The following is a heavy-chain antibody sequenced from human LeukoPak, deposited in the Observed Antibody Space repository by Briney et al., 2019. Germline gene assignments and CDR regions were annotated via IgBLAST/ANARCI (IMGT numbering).Heavy chain of an antibody. J-gene: IGHJ6*03. Sequence: SETLSLTCTVSGGSVSSSSYYWGWIRQPPGKGLEWIGSIYYSGSTYYNPSLKSRVTISVDTSKNQFSLKLSSVTAADTAVYYCARDLRGYDYYYYMDVWGKGTTVTISS. CDR2: IYYSGST. CDR1: GGSVSSSSYY. V-gene: IGHV4-39*07. CDR3: ARDLRGYDYYYYMDV. D-gene: IGHD5-12*01.